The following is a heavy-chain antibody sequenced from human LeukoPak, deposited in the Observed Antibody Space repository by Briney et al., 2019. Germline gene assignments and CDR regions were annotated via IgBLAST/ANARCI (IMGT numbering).Heavy chain of an antibody. Sequence: GGSLRLSCVVSGFTVSSNYMSWVRQAPGKGLEWVSVIYSGGSTYYADSVKGRFTISRDSSENTLYLQMNSLRAEDTAVYYCARDRHCGGSSCHYNFDYWGQGTLVTVSS. J-gene: IGHJ4*02. D-gene: IGHD2-15*01. CDR3: ARDRHCGGSSCHYNFDY. CDR2: IYSGGST. CDR1: GFTVSSNY. V-gene: IGHV3-53*01.